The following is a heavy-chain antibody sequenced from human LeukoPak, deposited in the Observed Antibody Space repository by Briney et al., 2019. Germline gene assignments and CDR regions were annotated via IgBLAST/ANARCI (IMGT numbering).Heavy chain of an antibody. J-gene: IGHJ6*03. D-gene: IGHD3-16*01. CDR2: INPHKDRT. Sequence: ASVKVSCKASGYTFISYGINWVRQAPGQGLEWMAYINPHKDRTHYAQNFQGRVAMTRDTSTTTAYMELSSLRSDDTAIYYCARVRGAGYMDVWGNGTTVIISS. CDR3: ARVRGAGYMDV. V-gene: IGHV1-18*04. CDR1: GYTFISYG.